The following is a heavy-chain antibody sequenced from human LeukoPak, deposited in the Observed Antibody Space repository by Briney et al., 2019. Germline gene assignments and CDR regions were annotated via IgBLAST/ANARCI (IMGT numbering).Heavy chain of an antibody. CDR3: ARESTGFGEFVWFDP. J-gene: IGHJ5*02. D-gene: IGHD3-10*01. CDR2: IYTSGST. V-gene: IGHV4-61*02. Sequence: SQTLSLTCTVSGGSISSGSYYWSWIRQPAGKGLEWIGRIYTSGSTNYNPSLKSRVTISVDTSKNQFSLKLSSVTAADTAVYYCARESTGFGEFVWFDPWGQGTQATVSS. CDR1: GGSISSGSYY.